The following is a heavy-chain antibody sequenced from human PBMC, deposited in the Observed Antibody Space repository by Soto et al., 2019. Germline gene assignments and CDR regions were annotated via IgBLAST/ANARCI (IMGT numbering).Heavy chain of an antibody. J-gene: IGHJ4*02. CDR3: ARDKITGLFDY. CDR2: INHSGST. CDR1: GGSISSYY. D-gene: IGHD2-8*02. Sequence: LSENLSLTCPVSGGSISSYYWSWIRQPPGKGLEWIGEINHSGSTNYNPSLKSRVTISVDTSKNQFSLKLTSVTAADTAVYYCARDKITGLFDYWGQGTLVTVPQ. V-gene: IGHV4-34*01.